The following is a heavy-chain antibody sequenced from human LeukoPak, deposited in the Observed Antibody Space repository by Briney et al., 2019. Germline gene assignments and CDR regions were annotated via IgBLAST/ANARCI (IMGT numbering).Heavy chain of an antibody. CDR3: ARGGRSGYSYGHGPNWFDP. D-gene: IGHD5-18*01. Sequence: SETLSLTCAVYGGSFSGYYWSWIRQPPGKGLEWIGEINHSGSTNYNPSLKSRVTISVDTSKNQFSLKLSSVTAADTAVYYCARGGRSGYSYGHGPNWFDPWGQGTLVTVSS. CDR2: INHSGST. J-gene: IGHJ5*02. CDR1: GGSFSGYY. V-gene: IGHV4-34*01.